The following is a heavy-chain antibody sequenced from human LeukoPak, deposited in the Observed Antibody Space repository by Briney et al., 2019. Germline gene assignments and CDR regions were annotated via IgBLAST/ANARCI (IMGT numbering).Heavy chain of an antibody. CDR2: IRFDGSNE. CDR1: GFTFGSYG. Sequence: GGSLRLSCVGSGFTFGSYGMHWVRQAPGKGLEGVAFIRFDGSNEFYSESVKGRFTISRDDSKNTLSLQMNSLRAEDTAVYFCAKDRYYGSGSLAHWGQGTMVTVSS. D-gene: IGHD3-10*01. J-gene: IGHJ3*01. CDR3: AKDRYYGSGSLAH. V-gene: IGHV3-30*02.